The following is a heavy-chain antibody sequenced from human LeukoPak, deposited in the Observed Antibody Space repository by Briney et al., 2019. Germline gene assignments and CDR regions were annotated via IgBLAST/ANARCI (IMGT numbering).Heavy chain of an antibody. V-gene: IGHV3-21*01. Sequence: PGGSLRLSCAASGFTFSSYSMNWVRQAPGKGLEWVSSISSSSSYKYYADSVKGRFTISRDNAKNSLYLQMNSLRAEDTAVYYCARGYYDILTGSFDYFDYWGQGTLVTVSS. CDR2: ISSSSSYK. D-gene: IGHD3-9*01. J-gene: IGHJ4*02. CDR1: GFTFSSYS. CDR3: ARGYYDILTGSFDYFDY.